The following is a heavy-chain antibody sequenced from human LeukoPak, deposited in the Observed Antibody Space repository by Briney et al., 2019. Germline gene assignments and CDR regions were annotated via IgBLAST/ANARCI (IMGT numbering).Heavy chain of an antibody. Sequence: GGSLRHSCAASGFTFNNFAMSWVRQAPGKGVDWVSGLSGSGSSTFYADSVKGRFTISRDNSNSTLYLQMNGLRAEDTAVYYCAKRPKYGNSWIDFWGQGTLVTVSS. D-gene: IGHD6-13*01. J-gene: IGHJ4*02. CDR1: GFTFNNFA. CDR3: AKRPKYGNSWIDF. V-gene: IGHV3-23*01. CDR2: LSGSGSST.